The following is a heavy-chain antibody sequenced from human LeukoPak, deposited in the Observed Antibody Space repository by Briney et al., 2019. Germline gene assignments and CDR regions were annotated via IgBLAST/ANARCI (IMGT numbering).Heavy chain of an antibody. D-gene: IGHD3-9*01. V-gene: IGHV4-59*08. J-gene: IGHJ6*02. CDR1: GGSISSCY. CDR3: ARTSLYYDILTGYYDWDYYGMDV. CDR2: IYYSGST. Sequence: SETLSLTCTVSGGSISSCYWSWIRQPPGKGLEWIGYIYYSGSTNYNPSLKSRVTISVDTSKNQFSLKLSSVTAADAAVYYCARTSLYYDILTGYYDWDYYGMDVWGQGTTVTVSS.